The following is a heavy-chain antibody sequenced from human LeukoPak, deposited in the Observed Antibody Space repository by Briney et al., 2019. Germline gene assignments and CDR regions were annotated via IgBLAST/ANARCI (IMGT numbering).Heavy chain of an antibody. D-gene: IGHD1-26*01. Sequence: GRSLRLSCAGSGFIFNNYAMHWVRQPPGKGLEWVSGISWNSGSIDYADSVKGRFTISRDNAKNSLYLQMNSLRAEDTAVYYCARETVGATVGAFDIWGQGTIVTVSS. CDR3: ARETVGATVGAFDI. CDR1: GFIFNNYA. CDR2: ISWNSGSI. V-gene: IGHV3-9*01. J-gene: IGHJ3*02.